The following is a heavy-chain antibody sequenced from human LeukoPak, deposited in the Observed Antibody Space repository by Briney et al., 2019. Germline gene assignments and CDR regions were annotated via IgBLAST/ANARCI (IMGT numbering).Heavy chain of an antibody. J-gene: IGHJ5*02. V-gene: IGHV4-34*01. CDR3: ARGRPKRITIFGVARYNWFDP. D-gene: IGHD3-3*01. CDR2: INHSGST. Sequence: SETLSLTCAVYGGSFSGYYWSWIRQPPGRGLDWIGEINHSGSTNYNPSLKSRVTISVDTSKNQFSLKLSSVTAADTAVYYCARGRPKRITIFGVARYNWFDPWGQGTLVTVSS. CDR1: GGSFSGYY.